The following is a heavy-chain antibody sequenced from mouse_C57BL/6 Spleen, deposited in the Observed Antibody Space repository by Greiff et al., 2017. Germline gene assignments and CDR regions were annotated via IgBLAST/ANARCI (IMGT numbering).Heavy chain of an antibody. CDR1: GFTFTDYY. CDR3: ARYYGSSSYYAMDY. J-gene: IGHJ4*01. V-gene: IGHV7-3*01. CDR2: IRNKANGYTT. D-gene: IGHD1-1*01. Sequence: DVKLVESGGGLVQPGGSLSLSCAASGFTFTDYYMSWVRQPPGKALEWLGFIRNKANGYTTEYSASVKGRFTISRDNSQSILYLQMNALRAEDSATYYCARYYGSSSYYAMDYWGQGTSVTVSS.